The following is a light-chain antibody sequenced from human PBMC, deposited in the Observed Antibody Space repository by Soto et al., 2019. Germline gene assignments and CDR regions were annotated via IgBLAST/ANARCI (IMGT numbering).Light chain of an antibody. J-gene: IGKJ1*01. CDR3: QQSYSTPGT. V-gene: IGKV1-39*01. CDR1: QSISSY. CDR2: DAS. Sequence: DIQMTQSPSSLSASVGDRVTITCRASQSISSYLNWYQQKPGKAPKLLIYDASSLASGVPTRFRGSGSGTDFTLTISSLQPEDFATYYCQQSYSTPGTFGQGTKVEIK.